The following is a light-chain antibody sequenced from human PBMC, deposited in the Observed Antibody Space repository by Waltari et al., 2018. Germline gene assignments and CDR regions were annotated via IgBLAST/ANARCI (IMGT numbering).Light chain of an antibody. V-gene: IGKV1-6*01. CDR1: QGIGND. CDR3: LQHNTYPFT. J-gene: IGKJ3*01. CDR2: AAS. Sequence: AIQMAQSPSSLSAYVGDRVTISCRTSQGIGNDLGWYQQKPGKAPKLLIYAASSLQSGVSSRFSGSGSGTEFTLTISSLQPEDFATYFCLQHNTYPFTFGPGTKVDV.